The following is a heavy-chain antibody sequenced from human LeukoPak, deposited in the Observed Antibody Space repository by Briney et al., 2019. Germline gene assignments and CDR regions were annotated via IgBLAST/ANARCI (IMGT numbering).Heavy chain of an antibody. V-gene: IGHV3-23*01. CDR2: ISGSGGST. CDR1: GFTFSSYA. CDR3: AKSPSVTMVGLDV. Sequence: GGSLRLSCAASGFTFSSYAMSWVRQAPGKGLEWVSAISGSGGSTYYADSVKGRFTISRDNSKNTLYLQMTSLRAEDTAIYYCAKSPSVTMVGLDVWGQGTTVTVSS. J-gene: IGHJ6*02. D-gene: IGHD4-11*01.